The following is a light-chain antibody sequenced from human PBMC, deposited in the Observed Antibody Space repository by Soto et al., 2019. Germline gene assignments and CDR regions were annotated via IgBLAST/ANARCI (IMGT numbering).Light chain of an antibody. CDR3: PEYCTSRT. Sequence: EIVLTQSPGTLSLSPGERATLSCRASQSVSSTSLAWYQRKPGQAPRLLIYGASNRAAGIPDRFSGSGSGTDFTLTISRLEPEDFAVYDCPEYCTSRTFGQGTKADIK. J-gene: IGKJ1*01. V-gene: IGKV3-20*01. CDR2: GAS. CDR1: QSVSSTS.